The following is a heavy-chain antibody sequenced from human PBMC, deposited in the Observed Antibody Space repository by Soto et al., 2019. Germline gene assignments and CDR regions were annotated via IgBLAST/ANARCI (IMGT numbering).Heavy chain of an antibody. Sequence: SETLSLTCTVSGRSISSGGYYWSWIRQHPGKGLEWIGYIYYSGSTYYNPSLKSRVTISVDTSKNQFSLKLSSVTAEDTAVYYCASWDIVVVVAATPILYYGMDVWGQGTTVTVPS. J-gene: IGHJ6*02. CDR3: ASWDIVVVVAATPILYYGMDV. CDR2: IYYSGST. V-gene: IGHV4-31*03. D-gene: IGHD2-15*01. CDR1: GRSISSGGYY.